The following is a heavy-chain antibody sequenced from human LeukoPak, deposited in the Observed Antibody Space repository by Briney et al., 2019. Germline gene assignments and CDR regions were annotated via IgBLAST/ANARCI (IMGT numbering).Heavy chain of an antibody. CDR1: GGSISSSSYY. Sequence: PSETLSLTCTVSGGSISSSSYYWGWIRQPPGKGLEWIGSIYYSGSTYYNPSLKSRVTISVDTSKNQFSLKLSSVTAADTAVYYCARHNGWVVAATLYDYWGQGTLVTVSS. CDR3: ARHNGWVVAATLYDY. D-gene: IGHD2-15*01. V-gene: IGHV4-39*01. J-gene: IGHJ4*02. CDR2: IYYSGST.